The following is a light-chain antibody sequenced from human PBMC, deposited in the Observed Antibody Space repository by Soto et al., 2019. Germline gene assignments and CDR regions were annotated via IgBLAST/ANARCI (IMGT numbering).Light chain of an antibody. Sequence: QSVLTQPASVSGSPGQSITISRTGTSSDVGGYNYVSWYQQHPGKAPKLMIYEVSNRPSGVSNRFSGSKSGNTASLTISGLQAEDEADYYCSSYTSISTVFGGGTKLTVL. CDR3: SSYTSISTV. CDR2: EVS. J-gene: IGLJ2*01. V-gene: IGLV2-14*01. CDR1: SSDVGGYNY.